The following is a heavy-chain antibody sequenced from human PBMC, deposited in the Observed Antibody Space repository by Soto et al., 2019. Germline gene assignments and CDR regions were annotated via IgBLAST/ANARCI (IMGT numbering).Heavy chain of an antibody. D-gene: IGHD2-15*01. CDR2: IVVGSGNT. CDR3: AADSCSGGSCYSEFRSWYFDL. V-gene: IGHV1-58*02. Sequence: QMQLVQSGPEVKKPGTSVKVSCKASGFTFTSSAMQWVRQARGQRLEWIGWIVVGSGNTNYAQKFQERVTITRDMSTSTAYMELSSLRSEDTAVYYCAADSCSGGSCYSEFRSWYFDLWGRGTLVTVSS. J-gene: IGHJ2*01. CDR1: GFTFTSSA.